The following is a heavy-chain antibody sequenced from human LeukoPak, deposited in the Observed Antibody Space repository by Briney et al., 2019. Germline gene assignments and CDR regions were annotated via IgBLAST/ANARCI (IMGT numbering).Heavy chain of an antibody. Sequence: PGGSLRLSCAASGLTFSSYGMHWVRQAPGKGLEWVAFIRYDGSNKCYADSVKGRFTISRDNSKNTLYLQMNSLRAEDTAVYYCAKDPEGSGYYPLKGQSYYFDYWGQGTLVTVSS. CDR1: GLTFSSYG. J-gene: IGHJ4*02. CDR2: IRYDGSNK. CDR3: AKDPEGSGYYPLKGQSYYFDY. D-gene: IGHD3-22*01. V-gene: IGHV3-30*02.